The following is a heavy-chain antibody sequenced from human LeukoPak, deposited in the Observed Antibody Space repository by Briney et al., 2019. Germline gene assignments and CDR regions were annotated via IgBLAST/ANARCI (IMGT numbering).Heavy chain of an antibody. V-gene: IGHV3-7*03. D-gene: IGHD3-22*01. CDR2: IEPDGSEK. Sequence: GGSLRLSCAASGFTFSDFYMTWIRQAPGKGLEWVANIEPDGSEKYYVDSVKGRFTISRDNAKNSLYLQMNSLRAEDTAVYYCARGNYYYDSTGHHYYFDDWGQGTPVTVSS. CDR1: GFTFSDFY. CDR3: ARGNYYYDSTGHHYYFDD. J-gene: IGHJ4*02.